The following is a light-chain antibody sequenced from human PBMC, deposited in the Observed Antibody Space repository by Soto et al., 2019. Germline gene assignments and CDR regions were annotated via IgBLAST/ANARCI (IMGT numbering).Light chain of an antibody. CDR2: GTS. J-gene: IGKJ5*01. CDR1: QSVSSN. CDR3: QDYNYWPIA. Sequence: EIVLTQSPATLSVSPGERATLSCRASQSVSSNLARYQQKPGQAPRSLIYGTSTRAPGVPARFSGRGSGNDFPPTIRRLRAADFAVDHWQDYNYWPIAFGQGTQVEIK. V-gene: IGKV3D-15*01.